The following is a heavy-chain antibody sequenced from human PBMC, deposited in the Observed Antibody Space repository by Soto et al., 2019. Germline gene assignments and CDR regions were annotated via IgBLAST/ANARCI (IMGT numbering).Heavy chain of an antibody. CDR1: GFTFSNYA. CDR3: AKDILEVTPAMDV. CDR2: IRGSATTT. J-gene: IGHJ6*02. Sequence: EVQLLESGGGLVQPGGSLRLSCIASGFTFSNYAMSWVRQAPGKGLEWVSAIRGSATTTYYADSVTGRFTISRDNSKNTLYLQMNSLRVEDTAIYYCAKDILEVTPAMDVWGQGTTVTVSS. V-gene: IGHV3-23*01. D-gene: IGHD2-21*02.